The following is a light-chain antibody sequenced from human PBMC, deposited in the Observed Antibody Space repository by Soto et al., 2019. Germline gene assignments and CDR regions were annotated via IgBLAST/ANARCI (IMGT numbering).Light chain of an antibody. CDR1: QSISSW. CDR2: DAS. V-gene: IGKV1-5*01. CDR3: QQYNSYSLT. J-gene: IGKJ4*01. Sequence: DIQMTQSPSTLYASVGDRVTITCRASQSISSWLAWYQQKPGKAPKLLIYDASILESGVPSRFSGSGSGTEFTLTISSLQPDDFATYYCQQYNSYSLTVGGGTKGAIK.